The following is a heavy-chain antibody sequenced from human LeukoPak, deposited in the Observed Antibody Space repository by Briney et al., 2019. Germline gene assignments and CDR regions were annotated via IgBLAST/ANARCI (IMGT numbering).Heavy chain of an antibody. J-gene: IGHJ4*02. D-gene: IGHD2-21*02. CDR1: GFTFKFYS. Sequence: PGGSLRLSCAASGFTFKFYSMNWVRQAPGKGLEWVSYISTNTTTIYYADSVKGRFTISRDNAKNSLYLQMNSLRAEDTAVYYCARDIAYCGGDCYSIYDYWGQGTLVTVSS. V-gene: IGHV3-48*01. CDR3: ARDIAYCGGDCYSIYDY. CDR2: ISTNTTTI.